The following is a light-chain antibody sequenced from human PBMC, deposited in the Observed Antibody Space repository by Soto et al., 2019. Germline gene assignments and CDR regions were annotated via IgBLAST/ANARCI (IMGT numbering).Light chain of an antibody. Sequence: EIVLTRSPATLSLSPGERATLSCRASQSVSSSYLAWYQQKPGQAHRLLIFGASRRATGIPDRFSGSGSGTNFTLTISRLEPEDFAVYYCQQYGKLPRTLGQGTKVDIK. CDR1: QSVSSSY. CDR3: QQYGKLPRT. CDR2: GAS. V-gene: IGKV3-20*01. J-gene: IGKJ1*01.